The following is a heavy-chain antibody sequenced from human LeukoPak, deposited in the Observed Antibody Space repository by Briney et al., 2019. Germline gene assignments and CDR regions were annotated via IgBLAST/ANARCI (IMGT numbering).Heavy chain of an antibody. CDR3: AKDSGTGYSGYDYYDY. CDR1: GFTFSSYA. V-gene: IGHV3-23*01. J-gene: IGHJ4*02. D-gene: IGHD5-12*01. Sequence: PGGSLRLSCAASGFTFSSYAMSWVRQAPGKGLEWVSAISGSGGSTYYADPVKGRFTISRDNSKNTLYLQMNSLRAEDTAVYYCAKDSGTGYSGYDYYDYWGQGTLVTVSS. CDR2: ISGSGGST.